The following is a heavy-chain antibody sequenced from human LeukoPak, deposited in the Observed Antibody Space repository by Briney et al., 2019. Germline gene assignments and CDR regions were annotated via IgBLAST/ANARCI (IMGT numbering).Heavy chain of an antibody. J-gene: IGHJ4*02. CDR1: GFTFSSYG. CDR3: AKDQGYYGSGSYPLFDY. Sequence: GGSLRLSCEVSGFTFSSYGMHWVRQAPGKGLEWVAFIRYDGSNTYYADSVKGRFTISRDNSKNTLYLHMNSLRAEDTAVYYCAKDQGYYGSGSYPLFDYWGQGTLVTVSS. D-gene: IGHD3-10*01. CDR2: IRYDGSNT. V-gene: IGHV3-30*02.